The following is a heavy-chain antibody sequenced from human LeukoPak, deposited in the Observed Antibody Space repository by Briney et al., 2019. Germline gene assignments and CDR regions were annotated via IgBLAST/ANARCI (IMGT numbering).Heavy chain of an antibody. J-gene: IGHJ4*02. D-gene: IGHD3-3*01. CDR1: GFTFSSYA. V-gene: IGHV3-23*01. Sequence: PGGSLRLSCAASGFTFSSYAMSWVRQAPGKGLDWVSAISGSGGSTYYADSVKGRFTIPRDNSKNTLYLQMNSLRAEDTAVYYCAKEHYDFWSGSDYWGQGTLVTVSS. CDR2: ISGSGGST. CDR3: AKEHYDFWSGSDY.